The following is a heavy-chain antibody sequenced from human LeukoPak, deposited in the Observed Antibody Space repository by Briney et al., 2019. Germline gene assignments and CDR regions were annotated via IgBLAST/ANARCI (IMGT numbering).Heavy chain of an antibody. J-gene: IGHJ3*02. CDR1: GGSISNGYY. CDR3: VRDLVGATWLPGSDAFDI. CDR2: IYTSGST. Sequence: SETLSLTCTVSGGSISNGYYWSWIRQPAGKGLEWIGRIYTSGSTNYNPSLKSRVTISVDTSKNQFSLKLSSVTAADTALYYCVRDLVGATWLPGSDAFDIWGLGTMVTVSS. D-gene: IGHD1-26*01. V-gene: IGHV4-61*02.